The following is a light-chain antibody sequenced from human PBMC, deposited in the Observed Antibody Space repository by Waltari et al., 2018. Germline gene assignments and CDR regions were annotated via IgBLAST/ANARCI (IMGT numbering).Light chain of an antibody. CDR2: TNN. CDR3: AAWDDSLNGLYV. Sequence: QSVLTQSPSASGTPGQRVTIPCSGSSSNIRSNTVNWYQQLPGTAPKLLIYTNNQRPSGVPDRFSGSKSGTSASLAISGLQSEDEADYYCAAWDDSLNGLYVFGTGTKVTVL. V-gene: IGLV1-44*01. J-gene: IGLJ1*01. CDR1: SSNIRSNT.